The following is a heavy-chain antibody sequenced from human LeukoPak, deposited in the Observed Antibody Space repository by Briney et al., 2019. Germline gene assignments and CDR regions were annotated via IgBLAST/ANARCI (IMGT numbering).Heavy chain of an antibody. CDR1: GGSFSGYY. CDR2: INHSGST. D-gene: IGHD3-3*01. J-gene: IGHJ4*02. CDR3: ARATYYDFWSGLFDY. Sequence: PSETLSLTCAVSGGSFSGYYWSWIRQPPGKGLEWIGEINHSGSTNYNPSLKSRVTISVDTSKNQFSLKLSSVTAADTAVYYCARATYYDFWSGLFDYWGQGTLVTVSS. V-gene: IGHV4-34*01.